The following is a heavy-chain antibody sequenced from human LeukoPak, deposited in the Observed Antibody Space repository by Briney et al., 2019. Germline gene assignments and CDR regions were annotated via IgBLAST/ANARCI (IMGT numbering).Heavy chain of an antibody. J-gene: IGHJ4*02. D-gene: IGHD1-26*01. CDR3: AREYVRAKDY. CDR1: GFTFSSHS. V-gene: IGHV3-21*01. Sequence: GGFLRLSCAASGFTFSSHSMNWVRQAPGKGLEWVSSISSSGSYIYNADSVKGRFIISRDNVKNSLYLQMNSLRAEDTAIYYCAREYVRAKDYWGQGTQVTVSS. CDR2: ISSSGSYI.